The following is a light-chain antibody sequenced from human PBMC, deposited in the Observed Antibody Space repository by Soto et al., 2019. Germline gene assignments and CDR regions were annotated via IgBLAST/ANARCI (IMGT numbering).Light chain of an antibody. CDR2: WAS. J-gene: IGKJ4*01. CDR3: QHYYSTPVT. Sequence: DIVMTQSPDSLAVSLGERATINCKSSQSILFSSNNKNYLTWYQQKPGQPPKPLIYWASTRESGVPDRFSGSGSGTDFTLTISSLQAEDVAVYSCQHYYSTPVTFGGGTKVEIK. V-gene: IGKV4-1*01. CDR1: QSILFSSNNKNY.